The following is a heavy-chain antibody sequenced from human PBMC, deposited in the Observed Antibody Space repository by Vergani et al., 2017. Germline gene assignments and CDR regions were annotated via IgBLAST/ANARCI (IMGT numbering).Heavy chain of an antibody. D-gene: IGHD2-15*01. CDR3: ARRSGGYYSGGKVHPLRTAFDV. CDR2: ISASGNA. J-gene: IGHJ3*01. CDR1: GGSISAGYYF. V-gene: IGHV4-61*02. Sequence: QVQLQASGPGRVKPSQTLSLTCTMSGGSISAGYYFWSWIRQPAGKGLEWLGHISASGNASHSPSLKTRVSMSVDTSKNQFSLTVTSVTAAVTAIYFCARRSGGYYSGGKVHPLRTAFDVWGHGTVVTVSS.